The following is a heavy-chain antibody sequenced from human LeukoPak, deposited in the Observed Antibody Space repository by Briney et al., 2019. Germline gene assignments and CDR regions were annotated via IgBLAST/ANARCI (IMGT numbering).Heavy chain of an antibody. D-gene: IGHD5-18*01. CDR2: ITASGGNT. Sequence: GGSLRLSCAASGFTFSSYAMGWVRQAPGKGLEWVSAITASGGNTYYADSVKGRFTISRDNSKNTLYLQVNSLRAEDTAVYYCTKGNGYSYGRYYFDYWGQGALVTVSS. CDR1: GFTFSSYA. CDR3: TKGNGYSYGRYYFDY. J-gene: IGHJ4*02. V-gene: IGHV3-23*01.